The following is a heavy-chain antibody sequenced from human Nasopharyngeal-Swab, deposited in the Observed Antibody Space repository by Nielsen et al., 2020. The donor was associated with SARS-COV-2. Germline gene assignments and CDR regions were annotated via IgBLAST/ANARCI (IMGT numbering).Heavy chain of an antibody. CDR1: GFTFSTFW. Sequence: GGSLRLSCAVSGFTFSTFWMTLVRQAPGKGLEWVANIKEDGSQKYYLDSVKGRFTISRDNAKNSLYLQMNSLRAEDTAIYFCARAVAGATDYWGQGTLVTVSS. CDR3: ARAVAGATDY. D-gene: IGHD1-26*01. J-gene: IGHJ4*02. CDR2: IKEDGSQK. V-gene: IGHV3-7*03.